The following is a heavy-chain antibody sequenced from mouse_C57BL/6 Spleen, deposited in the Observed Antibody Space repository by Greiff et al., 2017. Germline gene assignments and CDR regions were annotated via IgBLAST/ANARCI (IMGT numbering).Heavy chain of an antibody. CDR3: AREDYGSLFGY. Sequence: QVQLKESGPELVKPGASVKISCKASGYAFSSSWMNWVKQRPGKGLEWIGRIYPGDGDTNYNGKFKGKATLTADKSSSTAYMQLSSLTSEDSAVYFCAREDYGSLFGYWGQGTTLTVSS. CDR1: GYAFSSSW. D-gene: IGHD1-1*01. V-gene: IGHV1-82*01. CDR2: IYPGDGDT. J-gene: IGHJ2*01.